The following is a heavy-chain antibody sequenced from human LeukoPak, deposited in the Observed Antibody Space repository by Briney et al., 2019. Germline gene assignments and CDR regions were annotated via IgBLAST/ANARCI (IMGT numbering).Heavy chain of an antibody. CDR1: GGSISSYY. Sequence: SETLSLTCTVSGGSISSYYWSYIRQPPGKGLEWIGNIHKNGNTNYNPSLKSRVTISVDTSKNQLSLNLNSVTAADTAVYYCAGAAKWLVFDSWGQGTLVTVSS. V-gene: IGHV4-59*01. CDR3: AGAAKWLVFDS. J-gene: IGHJ4*02. D-gene: IGHD6-19*01. CDR2: IHKNGNT.